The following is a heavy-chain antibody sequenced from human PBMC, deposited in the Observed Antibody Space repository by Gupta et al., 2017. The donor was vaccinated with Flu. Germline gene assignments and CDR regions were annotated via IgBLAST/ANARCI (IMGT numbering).Heavy chain of an antibody. CDR2: ISSRGGST. CDR3: ARGTVGTPILHY. CDR1: GFTFSDYA. J-gene: IGHJ4*02. Sequence: EVQLVESGGGLVQPRGSLSLFCEASGFTFSDYAMHWVRQIPGKGLEFCSAISSRGGSTYYANSVQDRFTISRDNSKNTLYLQMGSLRLEDMALYYRARGTVGTPILHYWGQGTLVTVSS. V-gene: IGHV3-64*01. D-gene: IGHD1-26*01.